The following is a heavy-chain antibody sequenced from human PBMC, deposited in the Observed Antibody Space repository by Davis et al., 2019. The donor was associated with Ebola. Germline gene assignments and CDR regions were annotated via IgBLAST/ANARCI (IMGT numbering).Heavy chain of an antibody. J-gene: IGHJ4*02. D-gene: IGHD6-6*01. Sequence: GGSLRLSCAASGFTFSSYAMSWVRQAPGKGLEWVSAISGSGGSTYYADSVKGRFTISRDNSKNTLYLQMNNLRAEDTAVYYCARWSSSSRTATWGFDFWGQGTLVTVSS. CDR2: ISGSGGST. CDR3: ARWSSSSRTATWGFDF. V-gene: IGHV3-23*01. CDR1: GFTFSSYA.